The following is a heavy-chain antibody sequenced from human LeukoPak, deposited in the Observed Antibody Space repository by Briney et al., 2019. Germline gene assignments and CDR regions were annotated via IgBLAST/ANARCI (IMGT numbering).Heavy chain of an antibody. V-gene: IGHV4-4*07. D-gene: IGHD4-17*01. CDR1: CVSISGFY. CDR2: ISTSGST. J-gene: IGHJ6*03. Sequence: PSETLSLTCTVSCVSISGFYWSWIRQPAGKGLQWIGRISTSGSTNYNPSLKSRVTMSVDRSTNEFSLTVRPVTAADTALYYCARGLPSYGDYVDYYFYMDVWGKGTTVTVSS. CDR3: ARGLPSYGDYVDYYFYMDV.